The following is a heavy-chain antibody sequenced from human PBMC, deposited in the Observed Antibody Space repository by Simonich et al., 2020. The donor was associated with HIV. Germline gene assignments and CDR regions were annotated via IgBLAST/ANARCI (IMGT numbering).Heavy chain of an antibody. CDR3: ASGGSISSVWADDY. CDR2: ISYDGSNK. D-gene: IGHD3-16*01. J-gene: IGHJ4*02. CDR1: GFTFSSYA. V-gene: IGHV3-30*07. Sequence: QVQLVESGGGVVQPGRSLRLSCAASGFTFSSYAMHWVRQAPGKGLEWVAGISYDGSNKYYADSVQGRFTISRDNSKNTLYLQMNSLRAEDTAVYYCASGGSISSVWADDYWGQGTLVTVSS.